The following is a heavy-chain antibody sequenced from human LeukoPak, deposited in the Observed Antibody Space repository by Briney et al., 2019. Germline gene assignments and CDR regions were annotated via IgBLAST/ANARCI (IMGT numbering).Heavy chain of an antibody. CDR3: AKGRVVAGSKSLTYHWLDP. V-gene: IGHV1-2*02. Sequence: ASVKVSCKASGYSFTGYYMHWVRQAPGQGLEWVGWINPNSGGAKYAQKFQDRVTMTRDTSISTAYMGLSRLRSDDTAVYYCAKGRVVAGSKSLTYHWLDPWGQGTLVTVSS. CDR2: INPNSGGA. CDR1: GYSFTGYY. J-gene: IGHJ5*02. D-gene: IGHD6-19*01.